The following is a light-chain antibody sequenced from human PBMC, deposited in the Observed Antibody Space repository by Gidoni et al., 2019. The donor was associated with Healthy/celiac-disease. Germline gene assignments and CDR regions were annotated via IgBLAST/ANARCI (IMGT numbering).Light chain of an antibody. CDR2: AAS. CDR1: QSISSY. V-gene: IGKV1-39*01. CDR3: QQSYSTPT. Sequence: DIQMTQSPSSLSASVGDRVTITCRASQSISSYLNWYQQKPGKAPKLLIYAASSLQSVVPSRFSGSGSGTDFTLTISSLQPEDFATYYCQQSYSTPTFXGXTKVEIK. J-gene: IGKJ4*01.